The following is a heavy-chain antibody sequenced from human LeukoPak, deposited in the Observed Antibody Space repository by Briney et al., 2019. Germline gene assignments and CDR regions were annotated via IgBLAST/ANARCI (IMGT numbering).Heavy chain of an antibody. Sequence: PSETLSLTCTVSGYSISSGYYWGWIRQPPGKGLEWIGSIYHSGSTYYNPSLKSRVTISVDTSKNQFSLKLSSVTAADTAVYYCARQASYGSGSNYYFDYWGQGTLVTVSS. CDR3: ARQASYGSGSNYYFDY. CDR2: IYHSGST. CDR1: GYSISSGYY. D-gene: IGHD3-10*01. V-gene: IGHV4-38-2*02. J-gene: IGHJ4*02.